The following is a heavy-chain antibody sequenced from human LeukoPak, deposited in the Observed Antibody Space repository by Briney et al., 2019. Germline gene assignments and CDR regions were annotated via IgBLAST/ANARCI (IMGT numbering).Heavy chain of an antibody. CDR1: GGSISSYY. D-gene: IGHD3-3*01. CDR3: ARDLGFWSGPDY. CDR2: IYSSGGT. Sequence: PSETLSLTCTVSGGSISSYYWSWIRQPAGKGLQWIGRIYSSGGTNYSPSLKSRVTMSVDTSKNQFSLRLTSVTAADTAVYYCARDLGFWSGPDYWGQGTLVTVSS. J-gene: IGHJ4*02. V-gene: IGHV4-4*07.